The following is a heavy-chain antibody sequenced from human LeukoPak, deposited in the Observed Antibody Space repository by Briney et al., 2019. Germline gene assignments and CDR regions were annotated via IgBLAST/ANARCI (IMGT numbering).Heavy chain of an antibody. J-gene: IGHJ6*03. Sequence: TGGSLRLSCAASGFTFSSYWMSWVRQAPGKGLEWVAYIKQDVTEKYYVDSVKGRFSISRDNAKNSLYLQMNSLRAEDTAVYYCTRVEETATTAAIIRKYSYYYYYMDVWGKGNTVTVSS. CDR1: GFTFSSYW. CDR3: TRVEETATTAAIIRKYSYYYYYMDV. V-gene: IGHV3-7*01. CDR2: IKQDVTEK. D-gene: IGHD4-11*01.